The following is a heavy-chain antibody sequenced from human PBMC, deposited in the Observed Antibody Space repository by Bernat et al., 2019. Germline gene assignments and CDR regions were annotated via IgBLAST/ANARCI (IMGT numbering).Heavy chain of an antibody. CDR1: GFTFSSYW. D-gene: IGHD5-18*01. V-gene: IGHV3-7*03. J-gene: IGHJ6*02. Sequence: EVQLVESGGGLVQPGGSLRLSCAASGFTFSSYWMSWVRQAPGKGLEWVANIKQDGSEKYYGDSVKGRFTISRENAKNSLYLQMNSLRAEDTAVYYCARSLSDTATLPHYYYGMDVWGQGTTVTVS. CDR2: IKQDGSEK. CDR3: ARSLSDTATLPHYYYGMDV.